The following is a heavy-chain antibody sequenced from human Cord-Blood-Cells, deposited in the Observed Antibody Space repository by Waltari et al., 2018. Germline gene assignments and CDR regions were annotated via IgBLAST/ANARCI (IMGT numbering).Heavy chain of an antibody. J-gene: IGHJ6*03. CDR3: ARGNYMDV. V-gene: IGHV4-38-2*02. Sequence: QVQLQESGPGLVKPSETLSLTCTVSGYPISSGYYWGWIRQPPGKGLEWIGSIYHSGSTYYNPSLKSRVTISVDTSKNQFSLKLSSVTAADTAVYYCARGNYMDVWGKGTTVTVSS. CDR2: IYHSGST. CDR1: GYPISSGYY.